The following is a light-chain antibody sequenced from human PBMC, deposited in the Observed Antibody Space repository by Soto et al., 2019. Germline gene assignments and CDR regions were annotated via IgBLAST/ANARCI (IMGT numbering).Light chain of an antibody. J-gene: IGKJ5*01. CDR2: IAS. Sequence: IQLTQSPSSLSASIGDRVTITCRASQGISNSLAWYQQKPGKAPKLLVYIASTLQSGVPPRFSGSGFGTDFTLTISSLQPEDFATYYCQQLDSYPLTFGQGTRLEIK. CDR1: QGISNS. V-gene: IGKV1-9*01. CDR3: QQLDSYPLT.